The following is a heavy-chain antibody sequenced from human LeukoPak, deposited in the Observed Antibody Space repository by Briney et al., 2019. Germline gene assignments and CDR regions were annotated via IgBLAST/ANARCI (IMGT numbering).Heavy chain of an antibody. CDR3: ARDGVYLDYVWGSYRPKTGDWFDP. CDR2: ISSSGSTI. D-gene: IGHD3-16*02. J-gene: IGHJ5*02. Sequence: PGGSLRLSCAASGFTFSDYYMSWIRQAPGKGLEWVSYISSSGSTIYYADSVKGRFTIPRDNAKNSLYLQMNSLRAEDTAVYYRARDGVYLDYVWGSYRPKTGDWFDPWGQGTLVTVSS. V-gene: IGHV3-11*04. CDR1: GFTFSDYY.